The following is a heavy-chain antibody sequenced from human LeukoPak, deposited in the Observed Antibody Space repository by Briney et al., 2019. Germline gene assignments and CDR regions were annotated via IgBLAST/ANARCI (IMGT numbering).Heavy chain of an antibody. CDR3: AGRRITIFGEVIRSRRHYFDP. Sequence: SETLSLTCTVSGGSISSYYWSWIRQPPGKGLEWIGYIYSMGTTNYNPSLKSRVTISLDTSKNQFSLKLSSVTAADTAVYYCAGRRITIFGEVIRSRRHYFDPWGQGSLVTVSS. CDR2: IYSMGTT. CDR1: GGSISSYY. V-gene: IGHV4-59*12. D-gene: IGHD3-3*01. J-gene: IGHJ5*02.